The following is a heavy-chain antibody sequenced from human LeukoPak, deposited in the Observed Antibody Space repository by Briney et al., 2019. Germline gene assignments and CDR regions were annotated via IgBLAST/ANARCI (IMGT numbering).Heavy chain of an antibody. V-gene: IGHV4-59*01. J-gene: IGHJ4*02. D-gene: IGHD5-18*01. CDR2: IYYSGSA. Sequence: SETLSLTCTVSGGSISSYYWSWIRQPPGKGLEWIGYIYYSGSANYNPSLESRVTISVDTSKNQFSLKLSSVTAADTAVYYCARQDTAMVYFDYWGQGTLVTVSS. CDR1: GGSISSYY. CDR3: ARQDTAMVYFDY.